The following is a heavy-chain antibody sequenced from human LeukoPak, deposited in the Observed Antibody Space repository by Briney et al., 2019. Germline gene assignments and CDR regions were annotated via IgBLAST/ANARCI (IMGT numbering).Heavy chain of an antibody. J-gene: IGHJ3*02. V-gene: IGHV6-1*01. D-gene: IGHD3-22*01. CDR3: ARFSLGWLSPLGWDDAFDI. CDR1: GDSVSSNSAA. Sequence: PSQTLSLTCAISGDSVSSNSAAWNWIRQSPSRGLEWLGRTYYRSKWYNDYAVSVKSRITINPDTSKNQFSLQLNSVTPEDTAVYYCARFSLGWLSPLGWDDAFDIWGQGTMVTVSS. CDR2: TYYRSKWYN.